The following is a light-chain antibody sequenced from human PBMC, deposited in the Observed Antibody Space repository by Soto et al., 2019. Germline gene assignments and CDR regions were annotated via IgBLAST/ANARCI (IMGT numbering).Light chain of an antibody. CDR3: SSYTTSNTRQIV. J-gene: IGLJ1*01. CDR2: DVT. V-gene: IGLV2-14*03. CDR1: SSDVGGYNY. Sequence: QSALTQPASESGSPGQSITISCTGTSSDVGGYNYVSWYQHHPGKAPKLIIYDVTNRPSGVSNPFSGSKSGNTASLTISGLQPEDEADYYCSSYTTSNTRQIVFGTGTKVTVL.